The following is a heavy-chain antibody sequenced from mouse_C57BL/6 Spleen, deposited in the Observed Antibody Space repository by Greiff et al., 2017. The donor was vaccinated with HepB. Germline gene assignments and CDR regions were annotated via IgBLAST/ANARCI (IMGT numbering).Heavy chain of an antibody. CDR1: GFTFSSYA. D-gene: IGHD2-3*01. CDR2: ISDGGSYT. V-gene: IGHV5-4*01. J-gene: IGHJ1*03. CDR3: ARDRGDGYLYWYFDV. Sequence: EXQGVESGGGLVKPGGSLKLSCAASGFTFSSYAMSWVRQTPEKRLEWVATISDGGSYTYYPDNVKGRFTISRDNAKNNLYLQMSHLKSEDTAMYYCARDRGDGYLYWYFDVWGTGTTVTVSS.